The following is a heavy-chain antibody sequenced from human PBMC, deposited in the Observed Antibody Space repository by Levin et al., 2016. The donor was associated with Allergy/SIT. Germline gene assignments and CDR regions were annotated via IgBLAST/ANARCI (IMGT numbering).Heavy chain of an antibody. CDR2: IKQDGSEK. CDR3: ARDKRTLAAAGTWHWFDP. D-gene: IGHD6-13*01. V-gene: IGHV3-7*01. Sequence: WIRQPPGKGLEWVANIKQDGSEKYYVDSVKGRFTISRDNAKNSLYLQMNSLRAEDTAVYYCARDKRTLAAAGTWHWFDPWGQGTLVTVSS. J-gene: IGHJ5*02.